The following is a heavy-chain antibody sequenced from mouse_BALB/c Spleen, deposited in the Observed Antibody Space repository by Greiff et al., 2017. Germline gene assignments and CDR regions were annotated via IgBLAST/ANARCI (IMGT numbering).Heavy chain of an antibody. V-gene: IGHV1-4*02. Sequence: QVQLQQSAAELARPGASVKMSCKASGYTFTSYTMHWVKQRPGQGLEWIGYINPSSGYTDYTQKFKDKTTLTADKSSSTAYMQLSSLTSEDSAVYYCARVENRYDYFGYWGQGTTLTVSA. CDR3: ARVENRYDYFGY. J-gene: IGHJ2*01. D-gene: IGHD2-14*01. CDR1: GYTFTSYT. CDR2: INPSSGYT.